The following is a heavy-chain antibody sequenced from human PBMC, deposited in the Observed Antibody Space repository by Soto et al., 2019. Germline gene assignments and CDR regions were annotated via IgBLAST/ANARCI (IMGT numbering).Heavy chain of an antibody. D-gene: IGHD5-12*01. CDR1: GFTFSSYA. Sequence: GGSLRLSCAASGFTFSSYAMSWVRQAPGKGLEWVSAISGSGGSTYYADSVKGRFTISRDNSKNTLYLQMNSLRAEDTAVYYCATWGLYSGYVAFDYWGQGTLVTVSS. V-gene: IGHV3-23*01. CDR2: ISGSGGST. CDR3: ATWGLYSGYVAFDY. J-gene: IGHJ4*02.